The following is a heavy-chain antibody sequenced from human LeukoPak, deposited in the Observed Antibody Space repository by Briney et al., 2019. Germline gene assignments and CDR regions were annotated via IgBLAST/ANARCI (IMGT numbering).Heavy chain of an antibody. CDR3: ARTVAPQYCTGGVCYYYYYYMDV. D-gene: IGHD2-8*02. CDR2: INPNSGGT. Sequence: ASVKVSCKASGYTFTGYYMHWARQAPGQGLEWMGWINPNSGGTNYAQKFQGRVTMTRDTSISTAYMELSRLRSDDTAVYYCARTVAPQYCTGGVCYYYYYYMDVWGKGTTVTVSS. CDR1: GYTFTGYY. J-gene: IGHJ6*03. V-gene: IGHV1-2*02.